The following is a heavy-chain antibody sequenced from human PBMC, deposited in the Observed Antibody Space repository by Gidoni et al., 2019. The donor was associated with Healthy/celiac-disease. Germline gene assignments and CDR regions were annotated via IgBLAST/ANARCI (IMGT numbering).Heavy chain of an antibody. CDR2: IYCCGCT. Sequence: QVQLQESGPGLVKPSETLSLTCTVSGGSISSYYWSWIRQPPGKGLEWIGYIYCCGCTNYSPSRKRRVTISVDTSKSQFSLKLSSVTSADTAVYYCARDEAGGYDYWGQGTLVTVSS. J-gene: IGHJ4*02. V-gene: IGHV4-59*01. D-gene: IGHD1-1*01. CDR1: GGSISSYY. CDR3: ARDEAGGYDY.